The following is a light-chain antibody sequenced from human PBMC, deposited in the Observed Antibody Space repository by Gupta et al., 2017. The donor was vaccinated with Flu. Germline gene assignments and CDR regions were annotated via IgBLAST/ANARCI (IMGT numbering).Light chain of an antibody. Sequence: QSALTQPASVPGSPGHSTTIPCPGTSSDVGGYNYVSCYQQHPGKAPKLMIYEFSNRPSGVSNRFSGSKSGNTASLTISGLQAEDEADYYCSSYTSSSTVVFGGGTKLTVL. CDR1: SSDVGGYNY. CDR2: EFS. V-gene: IGLV2-14*01. CDR3: SSYTSSSTVV. J-gene: IGLJ2*01.